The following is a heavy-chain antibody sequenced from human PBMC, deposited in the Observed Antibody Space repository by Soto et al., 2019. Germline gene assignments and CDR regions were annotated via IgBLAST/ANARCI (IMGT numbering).Heavy chain of an antibody. D-gene: IGHD2-2*01. CDR3: ARDLRYCSSTSCYALGDGYGMDV. Sequence: GGSLRLSCAASGFTFSSYSMNWVRQAPGKGLEWVSSISSSSSYIYYADSVKGRFTISRDNAKNSLYLQMNSLRAEDTAVYYCARDLRYCSSTSCYALGDGYGMDVWGQGTTVTVSS. CDR2: ISSSSSYI. V-gene: IGHV3-21*01. J-gene: IGHJ6*02. CDR1: GFTFSSYS.